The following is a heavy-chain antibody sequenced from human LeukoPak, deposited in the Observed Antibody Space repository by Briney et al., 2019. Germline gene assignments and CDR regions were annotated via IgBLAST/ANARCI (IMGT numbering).Heavy chain of an antibody. Sequence: GGSLRLSCAASGLTVSSSYMSWVRQAPGKGLEWVSIIYNDGSTYYADSTTCPVTISRDNSKNTLYLQVNSLRADDTAMYYFARNILFAFDIWGQGTMVTVSS. CDR2: IYNDGST. V-gene: IGHV3-53*01. CDR1: GLTVSSSY. D-gene: IGHD2/OR15-2a*01. CDR3: ARNILFAFDI. J-gene: IGHJ3*02.